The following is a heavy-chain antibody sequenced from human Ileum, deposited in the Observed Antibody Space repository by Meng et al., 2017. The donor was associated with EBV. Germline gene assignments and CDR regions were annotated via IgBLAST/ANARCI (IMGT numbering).Heavy chain of an antibody. Sequence: VPLVQSGAEVKGPGSSVRVPCKASGETFSSYSINWVRQAPGQGLEWMGGVIPIYGPVKYAQKLQGRLTITADESTTTAYMELSSLRSEDTAVYYCARERYDTSDDAFDVWGQGTMVTVSS. V-gene: IGHV1-69*01. CDR3: ARERYDTSDDAFDV. J-gene: IGHJ3*01. D-gene: IGHD3-3*01. CDR1: GETFSSYS. CDR2: VIPIYGPV.